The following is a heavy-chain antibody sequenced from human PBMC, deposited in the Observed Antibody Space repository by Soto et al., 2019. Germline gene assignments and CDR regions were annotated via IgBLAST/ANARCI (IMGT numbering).Heavy chain of an antibody. CDR2: INAGNGNT. Sequence: QVQLVQSGAEVKKPGASVKVSCKASGYTFTSYAMHWVRQAPGQRLEWMGWINAGNGNTKYSQKFQGRVTITRDTSASTAYMELSSLRSEDTAVYYCARGGTYYDFWSGEFSIDYWGQGTLVTVSS. CDR1: GYTFTSYA. V-gene: IGHV1-3*01. D-gene: IGHD3-3*01. CDR3: ARGGTYYDFWSGEFSIDY. J-gene: IGHJ4*02.